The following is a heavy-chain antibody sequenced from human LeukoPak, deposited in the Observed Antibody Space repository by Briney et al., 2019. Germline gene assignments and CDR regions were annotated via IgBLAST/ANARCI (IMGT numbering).Heavy chain of an antibody. Sequence: ASVKVSCKASGYTFTGYYMHWVRQAPGQGLEWMGWINPNSGGTNYAQKFQGRVTMTRDTSISTAYMELGRLRSDDTAVYYCARISGWYGWFDPWGQGTLVTVSS. J-gene: IGHJ5*02. D-gene: IGHD6-19*01. V-gene: IGHV1-2*02. CDR2: INPNSGGT. CDR3: ARISGWYGWFDP. CDR1: GYTFTGYY.